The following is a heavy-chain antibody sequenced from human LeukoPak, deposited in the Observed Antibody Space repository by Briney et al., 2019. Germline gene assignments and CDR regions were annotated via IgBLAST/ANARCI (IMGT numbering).Heavy chain of an antibody. CDR3: ARDGWRGAANG. CDR1: GFTFSEYW. CDR2: INQDGSEK. J-gene: IGHJ4*02. D-gene: IGHD2-8*01. V-gene: IGHV3-7*01. Sequence: EGSLTLSCAASGFTFSEYWMSWVRQAPGKGLEWVANINQDGSEKYYVDSVKGRFTISRDNAKNSLYLQMNSLRAEDTAVYYCARDGWRGAANGWGQGTLVTVSS.